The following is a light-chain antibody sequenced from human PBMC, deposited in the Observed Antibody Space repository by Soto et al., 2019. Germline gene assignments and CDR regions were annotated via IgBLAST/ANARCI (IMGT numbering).Light chain of an antibody. CDR2: GAS. J-gene: IGKJ4*01. CDR1: QSVSDD. V-gene: IGKV3-15*01. Sequence: IVLTQSPAALSVSPGERVSLSCRASQSVSDDLAWYQQKPGKAPRLVIHGASTRATDLPARFSGSGSGTEFTLTISSLQSEDFGVYFCHQYNNWPQTFGGGTKV. CDR3: HQYNNWPQT.